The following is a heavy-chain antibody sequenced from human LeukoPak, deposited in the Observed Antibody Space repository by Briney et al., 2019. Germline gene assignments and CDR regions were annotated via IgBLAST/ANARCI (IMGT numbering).Heavy chain of an antibody. J-gene: IGHJ3*02. Sequence: SETLSLTCTVSGGSISSYYWSWIRQPPGKGLEWIGYIYYSGSTNYNPSLKSRVTISVDTSKNQFSLKLSSVTAADTAVYYCARARYGSGSYSTDAFDIWGQGTMVTVSS. D-gene: IGHD3-10*01. CDR2: IYYSGST. CDR3: ARARYGSGSYSTDAFDI. CDR1: GGSISSYY. V-gene: IGHV4-59*12.